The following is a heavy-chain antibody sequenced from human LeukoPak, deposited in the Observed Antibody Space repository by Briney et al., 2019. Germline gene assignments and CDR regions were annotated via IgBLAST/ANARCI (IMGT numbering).Heavy chain of an antibody. CDR3: ARDRRYYGSDMDV. CDR1: GYTFTSYD. Sequence: ASVKVSCKASGYTFTSYDINWVRQATGQGLEWMGWMNPNFANTVYAQRFQGRVTITRNTSISTAYMELSRLRSDDTAVYYCARDRRYYGSDMDVWGKGTTVTISS. J-gene: IGHJ6*03. V-gene: IGHV1-8*03. D-gene: IGHD3-10*01. CDR2: MNPNFANT.